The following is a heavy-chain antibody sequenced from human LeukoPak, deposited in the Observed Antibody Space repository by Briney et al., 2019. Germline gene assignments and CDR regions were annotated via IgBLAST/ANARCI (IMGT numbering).Heavy chain of an antibody. CDR3: AMALDY. V-gene: IGHV3-23*01. Sequence: GSLRLSCVASGFTFSNYLMNWVRQAPGKGLEWVSGISHSGSSIYYADSVKGRFTISRDNSKNTLYLQMDRLRVEDTAVYYCAMALDYWGQGTLVTVSS. CDR2: ISHSGSSI. CDR1: GFTFSNYL. J-gene: IGHJ4*02.